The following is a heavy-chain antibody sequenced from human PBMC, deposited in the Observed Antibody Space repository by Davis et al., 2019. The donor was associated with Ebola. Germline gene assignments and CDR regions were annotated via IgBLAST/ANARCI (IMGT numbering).Heavy chain of an antibody. CDR3: ARGRLTTYYYGMDV. J-gene: IGHJ6*02. V-gene: IGHV4-59*12. CDR1: GGSISSYY. Sequence: PSETLSLTCTVSGGSISSYYWSWIRQPPGNRLELIGYIYYSVSTNYNPSLKSRVTISVDTSKNQFSLKLSSVTAADTAVYYCARGRLTTYYYGMDVWGQGTTVTVSS. CDR2: IYYSVST. D-gene: IGHD4/OR15-4a*01.